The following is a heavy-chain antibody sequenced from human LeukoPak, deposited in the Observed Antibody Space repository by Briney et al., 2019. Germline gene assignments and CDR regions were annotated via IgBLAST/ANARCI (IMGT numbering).Heavy chain of an antibody. D-gene: IGHD5-18*01. CDR1: GFTFSSYG. J-gene: IGHJ5*02. CDR3: ARAGRGYSYGSYNWFDP. Sequence: GGSLRLSCAVSGFTFSSYGMHWVRQAPGKGLEWVAVISYDGSNKYYADSVKGRFTISRDNSKNTLYLQMNSLRAEDTAVYYCARAGRGYSYGSYNWFDPWGQGTLVTVSS. CDR2: ISYDGSNK. V-gene: IGHV3-30*03.